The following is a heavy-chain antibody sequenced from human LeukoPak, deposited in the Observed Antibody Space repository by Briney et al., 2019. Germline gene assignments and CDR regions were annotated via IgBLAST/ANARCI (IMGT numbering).Heavy chain of an antibody. CDR3: LMGAAAGTGYYYGMDV. J-gene: IGHJ6*02. Sequence: ASVKVSCKASGYTFTGYYMHWVRQAPGQGLEWMGWINPNSGGTNYAQKFQGRVTMTRDTSISTAYMELSRLRSDDTAVYYCLMGAAAGTGYYYGMDVWGQGTTVTVSS. V-gene: IGHV1-2*02. CDR1: GYTFTGYY. D-gene: IGHD6-13*01. CDR2: INPNSGGT.